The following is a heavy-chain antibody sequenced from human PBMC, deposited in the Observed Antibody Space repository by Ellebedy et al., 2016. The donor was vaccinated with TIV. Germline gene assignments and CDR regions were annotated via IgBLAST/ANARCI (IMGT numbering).Heavy chain of an antibody. D-gene: IGHD2-15*01. CDR2: ISGGGGIT. CDR1: GFTFNRYV. J-gene: IGHJ5*02. CDR3: AKVEVGYCSGGSCLTNWFDP. Sequence: GGSLRLXXAASGFTFNRYVITWVRQAPGKGLEWVSSISGGGGITNYADSVKGRFTISRDNSKNTLYLQMNSLRAEDTAVYYCAKVEVGYCSGGSCLTNWFDPWGQGTLVTVSS. V-gene: IGHV3-23*01.